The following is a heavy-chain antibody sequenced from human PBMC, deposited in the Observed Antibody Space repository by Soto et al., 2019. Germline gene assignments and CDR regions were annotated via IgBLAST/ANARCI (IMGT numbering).Heavy chain of an antibody. J-gene: IGHJ4*02. CDR1: GFSCGTCA. V-gene: IGHV3-49*03. CDR3: TNDCWPPHGY. Sequence: PGRSMRLSCTAFGFSCGTCAMSRFRQAPRKGLEWVGFSRSRAYGGTTDAAAAVKGRLTRSRDDSTSISYLEMIRPTTEGTAVYYCTNDCWPPHGYGGQGTLVTVSS. D-gene: IGHD2-21*02. CDR2: SRSRAYGGTT.